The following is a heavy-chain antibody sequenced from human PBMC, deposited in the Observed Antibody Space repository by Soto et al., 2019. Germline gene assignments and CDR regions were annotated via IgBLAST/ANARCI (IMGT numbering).Heavy chain of an antibody. Sequence: QVQLVESGGGAVQPGRSLRLSCAASGFTFNHFAMHWVRQAPGKGLDWVAVISYDGRRKSYADSVKGRFTISRDNSERTLDLQMNNLTSQDTGIYYCAREDSGDYFAYFDYWGQASLVAVSS. J-gene: IGHJ4*02. CDR3: AREDSGDYFAYFDY. CDR1: GFTFNHFA. D-gene: IGHD1-26*01. V-gene: IGHV3-30*04. CDR2: ISYDGRRK.